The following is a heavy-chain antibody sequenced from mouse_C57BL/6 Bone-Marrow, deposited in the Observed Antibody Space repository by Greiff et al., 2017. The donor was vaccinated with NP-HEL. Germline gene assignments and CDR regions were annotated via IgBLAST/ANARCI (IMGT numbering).Heavy chain of an antibody. V-gene: IGHV1-59*01. D-gene: IGHD1-1*01. CDR1: GYTFTSYW. J-gene: IGHJ4*01. Sequence: QVQLQQPGAELVRPGTSVKLSCKASGYTFTSYWMHWVKQRPGQGLEWIGVIDPSDSYTNYNQKFKGKATLTVDTSSSTAYMQLSSLTSEDSAVYYCARDFTTPDYYAMDYWGQGTSVTVSS. CDR2: IDPSDSYT. CDR3: ARDFTTPDYYAMDY.